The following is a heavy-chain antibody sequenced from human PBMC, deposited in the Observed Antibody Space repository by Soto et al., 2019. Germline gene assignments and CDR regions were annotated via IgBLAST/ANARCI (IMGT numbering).Heavy chain of an antibody. CDR3: ARQPRAQLWYSIDY. CDR2: IYYSGST. J-gene: IGHJ4*02. V-gene: IGHV4-39*01. Sequence: QLQLQESGPGLVKPSETLSLTCTVSGGSISSSSYYWGWIRQPPGKGLEWIGSIYYSGSTYYNPSLKSRVTISVDMSKNQFSLKLSSVTAADTAVYYCARQPRAQLWYSIDYWGQGTLVTVSS. CDR1: GGSISSSSYY. D-gene: IGHD5-18*01.